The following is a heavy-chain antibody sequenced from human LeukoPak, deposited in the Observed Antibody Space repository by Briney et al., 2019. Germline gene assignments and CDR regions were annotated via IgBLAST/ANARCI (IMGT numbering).Heavy chain of an antibody. V-gene: IGHV3-23*01. J-gene: IGHJ2*01. Sequence: GGSLRLSCAASGFTFSSYAMSWVRQAPGKGVEWVSAISGSGGYTYYADSVKGRFTISRDNSKNTLYPQMNSLRAEDTAVYYCAKDTASSWWYFDLWGRGTLFTVSS. D-gene: IGHD5-18*01. CDR3: AKDTASSWWYFDL. CDR2: ISGSGGYT. CDR1: GFTFSSYA.